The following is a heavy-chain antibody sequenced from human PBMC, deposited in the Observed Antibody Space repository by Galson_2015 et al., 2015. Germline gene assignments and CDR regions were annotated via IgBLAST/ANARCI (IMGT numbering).Heavy chain of an antibody. Sequence: SLRLSCAASGFTFSSYEMNWVRQAPGKGLEWVSYISSSGSTIYYADSVKGRFTISRDNAKNSLYLQMNSLRAEDTAVYYCARIAGPLATIGIGWFDPWGQGTLVTVSS. CDR3: ARIAGPLATIGIGWFDP. CDR2: ISSSGSTI. J-gene: IGHJ5*02. CDR1: GFTFSSYE. D-gene: IGHD5-24*01. V-gene: IGHV3-48*03.